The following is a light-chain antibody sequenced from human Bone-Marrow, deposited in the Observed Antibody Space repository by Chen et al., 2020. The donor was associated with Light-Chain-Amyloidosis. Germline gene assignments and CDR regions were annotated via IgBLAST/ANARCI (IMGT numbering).Light chain of an antibody. CDR2: EVT. J-gene: IGLJ1*01. Sequence: QSALTQPASVSGSPGQSITIPCTGTSSDVGGDNHVSWYQQHPDKAPKLMIYEVTNRPSWVPNRFSGSKSDNTASLTISGLQTKDEADYCCSSYTITNTLVFGSGTRVTVL. V-gene: IGLV2-14*01. CDR1: SSDVGGDNH. CDR3: SSYTITNTLV.